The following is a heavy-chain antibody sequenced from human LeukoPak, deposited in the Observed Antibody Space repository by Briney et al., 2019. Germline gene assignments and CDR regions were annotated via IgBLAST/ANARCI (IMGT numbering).Heavy chain of an antibody. J-gene: IGHJ4*02. CDR3: AREYRNLHY. D-gene: IGHD4-11*01. Sequence: PGGSLRLSCVASGFTFNRYWMHWVRQAPGKGLVWVSRINSDGSRTTYADSVKGRFTISRDNAKNTVYLQMSSLRSEDTAVYYCAREYRNLHYWGQGTLVTVSS. CDR1: GFTFNRYW. CDR2: INSDGSRT. V-gene: IGHV3-74*01.